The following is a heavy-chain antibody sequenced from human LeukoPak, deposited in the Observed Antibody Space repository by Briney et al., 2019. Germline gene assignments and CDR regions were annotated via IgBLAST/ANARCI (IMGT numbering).Heavy chain of an antibody. J-gene: IGHJ2*01. CDR2: ISWNSDNI. Sequence: PGGSLRLSCAASGFTFDDYAMHWVRQAPGKGLEWVSGISWNSDNIGSADSVKGRFTISRDNAKNSLYLQMNSLRVEDMAFYYCAKDDRAYYDNCLGYFDLWGRGTLVTVSS. CDR3: AKDDRAYYDNCLGYFDL. CDR1: GFTFDDYA. V-gene: IGHV3-9*03. D-gene: IGHD3-22*01.